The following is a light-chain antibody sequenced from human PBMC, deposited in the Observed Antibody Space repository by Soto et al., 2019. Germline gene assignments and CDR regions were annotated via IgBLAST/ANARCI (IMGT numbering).Light chain of an antibody. CDR1: SSDVGNYKY. CDR3: CSYGGGNNFYV. V-gene: IGLV2-14*01. CDR2: EVS. J-gene: IGLJ1*01. Sequence: QSVLTQPASVSGSPGQSITISCTGTSSDVGNYKYVSWYQQHPGKAPKLMIYEVSNRPSGVSNRFSGSKSGNTASLTVSGLQAEDEGDYYCCSYGGGNNFYVFGTGTKVTVL.